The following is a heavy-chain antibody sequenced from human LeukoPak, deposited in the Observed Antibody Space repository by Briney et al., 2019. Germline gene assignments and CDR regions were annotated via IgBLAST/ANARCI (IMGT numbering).Heavy chain of an antibody. V-gene: IGHV4-38-2*01. CDR3: ARSRAEGIAVAGTLLLGYYGMDV. Sequence: PSETLSLTCAVSGGSISSSYYSCWRRPPPEKVLEWIGINYYSSSKYYQPSLKSRVTISVDTSKDQFSLKLSSVTAADTAVYYCARSRAEGIAVAGTLLLGYYGMDVWGQGTTVTVSS. CDR1: GGSISSSYY. D-gene: IGHD6-19*01. CDR2: NYYSSSK. J-gene: IGHJ6*02.